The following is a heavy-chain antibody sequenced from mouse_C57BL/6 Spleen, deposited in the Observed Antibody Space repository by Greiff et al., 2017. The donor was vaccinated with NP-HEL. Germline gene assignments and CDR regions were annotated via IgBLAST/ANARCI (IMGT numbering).Heavy chain of an antibody. CDR3: AGSYNFITTVVVYFDD. Sequence: EVQLQQSVAELVRPGASVKLSCTASGFNIKNTYMHWVKQRPEQGLEWIGRIDPANGNTKYAPKFQGKATITADTSSNTADLQLSSLTSEDPAIYYCAGSYNFITTVVVYFDDWGQGTTLTVSS. CDR2: IDPANGNT. V-gene: IGHV14-3*01. CDR1: GFNIKNTY. J-gene: IGHJ2*01. D-gene: IGHD1-1*01.